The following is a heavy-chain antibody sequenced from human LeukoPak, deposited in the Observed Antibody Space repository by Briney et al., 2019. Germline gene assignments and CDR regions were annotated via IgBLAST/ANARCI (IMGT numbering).Heavy chain of an antibody. CDR3: AIWYCSGGRCYSNARTFDY. J-gene: IGHJ4*02. CDR1: GYTFTSYA. V-gene: IGHV7-4-1*02. D-gene: IGHD2-15*01. CDR2: INTNTGNP. Sequence: ASVKVSCKASGYTFTSYAMNWVREAPGQGLEWMGWINTNTGNPTYAQGLTGRFVFSSDTSVSTAYLQISSLKAEDTAVYYCAIWYCSGGRCYSNARTFDYWGQGTLVTVSS.